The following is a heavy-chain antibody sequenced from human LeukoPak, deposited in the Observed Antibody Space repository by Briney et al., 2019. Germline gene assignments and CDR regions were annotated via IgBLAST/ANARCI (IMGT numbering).Heavy chain of an antibody. V-gene: IGHV4-31*03. J-gene: IGHJ4*02. Sequence: SETLSLTCTVSGGSISSDGYYWSWIRQHPGKGLEWIGYIYYSGSTYYNSSLKSRVTISLDTSKNQFSLKLSSVIAADTAVYFCARDHDPLGFDYWGQGTLVTVSS. CDR2: IYYSGST. CDR1: GGSISSDGYY. CDR3: ARDHDPLGFDY. D-gene: IGHD3-16*01.